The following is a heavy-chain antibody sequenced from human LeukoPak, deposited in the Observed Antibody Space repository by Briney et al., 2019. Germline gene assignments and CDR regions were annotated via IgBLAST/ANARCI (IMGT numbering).Heavy chain of an antibody. J-gene: IGHJ3*02. CDR1: GFTFSSYE. Sequence: PGGSLRLSCAASGFTFSSYEMNWVRQAPGKGLEWVSSISSSSSYIYYADSVKGRFTISRDNAKNSLYLQMNSLRAEDTAVYYCARGSSSSSAGAFDIWGQGTMVTVSS. V-gene: IGHV3-21*01. D-gene: IGHD6-6*01. CDR2: ISSSSSYI. CDR3: ARGSSSSSAGAFDI.